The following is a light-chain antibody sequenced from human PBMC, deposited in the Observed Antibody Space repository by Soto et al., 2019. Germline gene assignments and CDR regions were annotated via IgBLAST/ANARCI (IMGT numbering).Light chain of an antibody. Sequence: DIQMTQSPSSLSASIGDRVTITCRASQGINNYLAWFQQKPGRAPKSLIYAASNLQSGVPSKFSGSGSGTDFTLTIDNLQPEDFATYYCPQYNSYPLTFGQGTRLEIK. CDR3: PQYNSYPLT. CDR1: QGINNY. V-gene: IGKV1-16*02. CDR2: AAS. J-gene: IGKJ5*01.